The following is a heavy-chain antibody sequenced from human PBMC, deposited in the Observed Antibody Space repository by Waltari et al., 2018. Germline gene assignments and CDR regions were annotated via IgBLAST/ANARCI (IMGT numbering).Heavy chain of an antibody. CDR1: GFTFSAYR. V-gene: IGHV3-21*06. Sequence: EVQLVESGGGLVKPGGSLRLSCAASGFTFSAYRMHWVRQPPGKGLEWVSSISTKSNYIYYVDSVKGRFTISRDNANNSLYLQMDNLRAEDTAVYYCARFGGLPHNWFDPWGQGTLVTVSS. CDR2: ISTKSNYI. J-gene: IGHJ5*02. CDR3: ARFGGLPHNWFDP. D-gene: IGHD3-16*01.